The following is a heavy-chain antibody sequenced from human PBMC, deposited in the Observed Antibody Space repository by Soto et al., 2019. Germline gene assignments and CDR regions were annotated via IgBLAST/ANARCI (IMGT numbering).Heavy chain of an antibody. Sequence: PSETLSLTCTGSGGSISRYYWSWIRQPPGKGLEWIGYIYYSGSINYNPSLKSRVTISVDTSKNQFSLKLSSVTAADTAVYYCARSPHIQLXSYPSAYWGQGTLVTVSS. D-gene: IGHD1-1*01. CDR3: ARSPHIQLXSYPSAY. V-gene: IGHV4-59*01. CDR1: GGSISRYY. CDR2: IYYSGSI. J-gene: IGHJ4*02.